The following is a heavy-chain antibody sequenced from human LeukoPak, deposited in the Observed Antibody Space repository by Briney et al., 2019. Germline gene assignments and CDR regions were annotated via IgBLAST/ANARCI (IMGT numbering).Heavy chain of an antibody. CDR1: GGSISSYY. D-gene: IGHD3-22*01. V-gene: IGHV4-4*07. CDR2: IHTSGST. J-gene: IGHJ3*02. Sequence: SETLSLTCTVSGGSISSYYWGWIRESAGKGLEWIGRIHTSGSTNYNPSLKSRVTMSGDASKNQVSLKLSSVSAADTAVYYCARGRYYYDSSGYDAFDIWGQGTMVTVSS. CDR3: ARGRYYYDSSGYDAFDI.